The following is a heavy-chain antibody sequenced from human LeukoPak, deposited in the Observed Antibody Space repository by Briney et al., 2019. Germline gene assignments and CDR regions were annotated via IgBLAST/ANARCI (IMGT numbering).Heavy chain of an antibody. V-gene: IGHV1-2*02. D-gene: IGHD3-10*01. Sequence: ASVKVSCKASGYTFTDYYMHWVRQGPGQGLEWVGWINCNSGGTDYAQKFQGRVTMTRDTSITTASMELSRLRSDDTAVYYCARPPGSGSHFEYFDLWGRGTLVTVSS. CDR2: INCNSGGT. J-gene: IGHJ2*01. CDR1: GYTFTDYY. CDR3: ARPPGSGSHFEYFDL.